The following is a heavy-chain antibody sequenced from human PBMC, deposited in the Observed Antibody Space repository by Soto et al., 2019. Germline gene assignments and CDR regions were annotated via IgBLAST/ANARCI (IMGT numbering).Heavy chain of an antibody. CDR3: VRAVAGTGGFELDF. D-gene: IGHD6-19*01. J-gene: IGHJ4*02. V-gene: IGHV1-46*03. Sequence: GASVKVSCKASGYTFTSYYMHWVRQAPGQGLECMGIINPNGGNTRYEQKFQGRVTMTRDTSTSTIYMELSSLRSEDTAVYYCVRAVAGTGGFELDFWGQGTLVTVSS. CDR1: GYTFTSYY. CDR2: INPNGGNT.